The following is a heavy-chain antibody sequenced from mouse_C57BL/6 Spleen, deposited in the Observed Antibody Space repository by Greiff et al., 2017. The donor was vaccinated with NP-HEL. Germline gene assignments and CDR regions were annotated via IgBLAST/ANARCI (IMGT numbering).Heavy chain of an antibody. CDR3: ARGLYSNYVAY. Sequence: EVQLQQSGPGLVKPSQSLSLTCSVTGYSITSGYYWNWIRQFPGNKLEWMGYISYDGSNNYNPSLKNRISITRDTSKNQFFLKLNSVTTEDTATYYCARGLYSNYVAYWGQGTLVTVSA. CDR1: GYSITSGYY. CDR2: ISYDGSN. D-gene: IGHD2-5*01. J-gene: IGHJ3*01. V-gene: IGHV3-6*01.